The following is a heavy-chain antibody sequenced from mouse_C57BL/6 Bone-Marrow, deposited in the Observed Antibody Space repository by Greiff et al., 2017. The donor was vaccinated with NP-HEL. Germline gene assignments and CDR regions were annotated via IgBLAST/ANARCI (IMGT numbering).Heavy chain of an antibody. D-gene: IGHD2-4*01. Sequence: VHLVESGPGLVAPSQSLSITCTVSGFSLTSYDISWIRQPPGKGLEWLGVIWTGGGTNYNSAFMSRLSISKDNSKSQVFLKMNSLQTDDTAIYYCVRDYDYDYYAMDYWGQGTSVTVSS. CDR1: GFSLTSYD. V-gene: IGHV2-9-2*01. CDR3: VRDYDYDYYAMDY. CDR2: IWTGGGT. J-gene: IGHJ4*01.